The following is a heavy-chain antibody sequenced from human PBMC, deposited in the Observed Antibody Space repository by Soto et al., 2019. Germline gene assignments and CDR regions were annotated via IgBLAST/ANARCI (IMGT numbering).Heavy chain of an antibody. CDR1: GGSISSSSYY. J-gene: IGHJ5*02. CDR3: ARHAVDFWSGYLASSWFDP. CDR2: IYYSGST. D-gene: IGHD3-3*01. Sequence: SETLSLTCTVSGGSISSSSYYWGWIRQPPGKGLEWIGSIYYSGSTYYNPSLKSRVTISVDTSKNQFSLKLSSVTAADTAVYYCARHAVDFWSGYLASSWFDPWGQGTLVTVSS. V-gene: IGHV4-39*01.